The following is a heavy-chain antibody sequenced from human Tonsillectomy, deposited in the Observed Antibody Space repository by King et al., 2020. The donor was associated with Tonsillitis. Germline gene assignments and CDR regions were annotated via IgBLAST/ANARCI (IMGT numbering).Heavy chain of an antibody. Sequence: LQLQESGPGLVKPSETLSLTCTVSGGSISSSSYYWGWIRQPPGKGLEWIGSIYYSGSIYYNPSLKSRVTMSVDTSNNQFSLKLSSVTAADTAVYYCARGSRLGIYYFDYWGQGTLVTVSS. V-gene: IGHV4-39*01. CDR3: ARGSRLGIYYFDY. D-gene: IGHD3-22*01. CDR2: IYYSGSI. CDR1: GGSISSSSYY. J-gene: IGHJ4*02.